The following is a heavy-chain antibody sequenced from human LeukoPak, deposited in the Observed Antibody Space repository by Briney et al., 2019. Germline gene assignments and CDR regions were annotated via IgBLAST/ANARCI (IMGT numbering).Heavy chain of an antibody. D-gene: IGHD4/OR15-4a*01. J-gene: IGHJ5*02. CDR1: GGSLINYY. CDR2: IDHSGAT. V-gene: IGHV4-34*01. CDR3: AMVLWQSGRPGP. Sequence: PSETLSLTCAVYGGSLINYYWSWIRQSPGKGLEWIGDIDHSGATSYNPALRSRVTMSIDPSRNQFYLKIHSVPASDTAVYYCAMVLWQSGRPGPWDQGSLVTVSS.